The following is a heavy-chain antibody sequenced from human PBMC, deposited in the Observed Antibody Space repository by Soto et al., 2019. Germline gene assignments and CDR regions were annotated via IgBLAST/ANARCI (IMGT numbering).Heavy chain of an antibody. Sequence: QVQLVQSGAEVKKPGSSVKVSCKASGGTFSSYAITWVRQAPGQGLEWMGGIIPIFGTANYAQKFQARVTSTADASTSTAYMELSSLRSEDTAVYYCARDRGPSSGYYPSWFDPWGPGTLVTVSS. J-gene: IGHJ5*02. D-gene: IGHD3-22*01. CDR3: ARDRGPSSGYYPSWFDP. CDR2: IIPIFGTA. V-gene: IGHV1-69*12. CDR1: GGTFSSYA.